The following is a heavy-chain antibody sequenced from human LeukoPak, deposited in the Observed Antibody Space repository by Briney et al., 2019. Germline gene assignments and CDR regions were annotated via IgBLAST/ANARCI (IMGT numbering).Heavy chain of an antibody. CDR2: INSDGSST. J-gene: IGHJ4*02. D-gene: IGHD3-9*01. CDR3: GRELDWLPTLDY. V-gene: IGHV3-74*01. CDR1: GFSFSRDW. Sequence: QPGGSLRLSCAASGFSFSRDWMHWVRQVPGKGLVWVSRINSDGSSTRYADSVKGRFTISRDNAKNTLYLQMNSLRAEDTAVYYCGRELDWLPTLDYWGQGTLVTVSS.